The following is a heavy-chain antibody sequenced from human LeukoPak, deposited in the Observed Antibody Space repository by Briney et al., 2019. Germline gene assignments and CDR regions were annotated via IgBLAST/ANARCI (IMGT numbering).Heavy chain of an antibody. Sequence: GGSLRLSCAASGFTFSSYAMSWVRQAPGKGLEWVSAISGSGGSTYYAGSVKGRFTISRDNSKNTLYLQMNSLRAEDTAVYYCGRNDIAVAGTVSTFDYWGQGTLVTVSS. J-gene: IGHJ4*02. CDR1: GFTFSSYA. CDR2: ISGSGGST. V-gene: IGHV3-23*01. D-gene: IGHD6-19*01. CDR3: GRNDIAVAGTVSTFDY.